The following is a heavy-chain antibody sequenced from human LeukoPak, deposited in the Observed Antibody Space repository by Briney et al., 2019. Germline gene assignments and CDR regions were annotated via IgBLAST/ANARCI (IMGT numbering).Heavy chain of an antibody. CDR2: ISYDGSNK. J-gene: IGHJ4*02. CDR3: ARDHAAGTFDY. D-gene: IGHD6-13*01. CDR1: GFSFGSYG. V-gene: IGHV3-30*03. Sequence: GRSLRLSCAASGFSFGSYGMHWVRQAPGKGLEWVAVISYDGSNKYYADSVKGRFTISRDNSKNTLYLQMNSLRAEDTAVYYCARDHAAGTFDYWGQGTLVTVSS.